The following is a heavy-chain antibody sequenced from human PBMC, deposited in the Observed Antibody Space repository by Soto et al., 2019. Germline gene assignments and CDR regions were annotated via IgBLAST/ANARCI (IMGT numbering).Heavy chain of an antibody. CDR3: AKPEGMVRGVIIIGHFKY. D-gene: IGHD3-10*01. CDR1: GFTFSSYA. J-gene: IGHJ4*02. V-gene: IGHV3-23*01. Sequence: GGSLRLSCAASGFTFSSYAMSWVRQAPGKGLEWVSAISGSGGSTYYADSVKGRFTISRDNSKNTLYLQMNSLRAEDTAVYYCAKPEGMVRGVIIIGHFKYWGQGTLVTV. CDR2: ISGSGGST.